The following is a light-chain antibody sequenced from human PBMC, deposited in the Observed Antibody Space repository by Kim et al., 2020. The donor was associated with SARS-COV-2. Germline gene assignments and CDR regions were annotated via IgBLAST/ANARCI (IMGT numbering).Light chain of an antibody. CDR3: KQYYSTPLT. CDR2: WAS. V-gene: IGKV4-1*01. CDR1: QSVLYSSNNKNY. J-gene: IGKJ4*01. Sequence: DIVMTQSPDSLAVSLGERATINCKSSQSVLYSSNNKNYLAWYQQKPGQPPKLLIYWASTRESGVPDRFSGSGSGTDFTLTISSLQAEDVEVYYWKQYYSTPLTFGGGTKLEI.